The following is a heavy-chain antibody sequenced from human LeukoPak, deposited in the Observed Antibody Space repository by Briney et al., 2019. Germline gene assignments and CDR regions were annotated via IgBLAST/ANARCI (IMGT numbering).Heavy chain of an antibody. Sequence: ASVKVSCKASGYTFTSYGLSWVRQAPGQGLEWMGWISPYNGNTNYAQKFQGRVTMTRDTSISTAYMELSRLRSDDTAVYYCARKDSRESWGQGTLVTVSS. V-gene: IGHV1-18*01. CDR3: ARKDSRES. CDR1: GYTFTSYG. CDR2: ISPYNGNT. D-gene: IGHD3-22*01. J-gene: IGHJ4*02.